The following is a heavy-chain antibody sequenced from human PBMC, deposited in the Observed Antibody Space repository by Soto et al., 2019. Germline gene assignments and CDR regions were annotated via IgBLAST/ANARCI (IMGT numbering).Heavy chain of an antibody. CDR1: GGSFSGYY. CDR2: INHSGST. D-gene: IGHD5-12*01. V-gene: IGHV4-34*01. CDR3: ARGGYSGYDATLPGGFDP. J-gene: IGHJ5*02. Sequence: SETLSLTCAVYGGSFSGYYWSWIRQPPGKGLEWIGEINHSGSTNYNPSLKSRVTISVDTSKNQFSLKLSSVTAADTAVYYCARGGYSGYDATLPGGFDPWGQGTLVTVSS.